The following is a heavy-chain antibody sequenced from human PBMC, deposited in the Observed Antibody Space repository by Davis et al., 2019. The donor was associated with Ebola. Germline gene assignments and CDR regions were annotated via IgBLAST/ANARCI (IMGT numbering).Heavy chain of an antibody. Sequence: GESLKISCEVSGFTFSGNWMSWVRQAPGKGLEWVANINQDGGEKQYVDSVKGRFTISRDNAKNSLSLQMSSLRADDTAMYYCARDLVYGGNAFFDYWGQGTPVRVSS. D-gene: IGHD4-23*01. J-gene: IGHJ4*02. CDR1: GFTFSGNW. V-gene: IGHV3-7*03. CDR3: ARDLVYGGNAFFDY. CDR2: INQDGGEK.